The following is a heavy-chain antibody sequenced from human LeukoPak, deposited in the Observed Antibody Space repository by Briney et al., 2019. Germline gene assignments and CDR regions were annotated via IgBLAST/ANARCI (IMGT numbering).Heavy chain of an antibody. J-gene: IGHJ4*02. CDR1: GFTFSSYW. CDR3: AREVGGY. V-gene: IGHV3-7*01. CDR2: IKEDGSAK. Sequence: ESGGSRRLSCAASGFTFSSYWMSWVRQAPGKGPEWLSNIKEDGSAKYYVDSEKGRFTISRDNAKNSLYLQMDSLRGEDTAVYYCAREVGGYWGQGTLVTVSS. D-gene: IGHD2-15*01.